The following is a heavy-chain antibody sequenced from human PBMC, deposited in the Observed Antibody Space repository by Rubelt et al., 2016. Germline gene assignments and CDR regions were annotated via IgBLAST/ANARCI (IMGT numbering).Heavy chain of an antibody. Sequence: QVQLQQWGAGLLKPSETLSLTCAVYGGSFSGYYWSWIRQPPGKGLEWIGEINHSGSTNYNPSSHVQVPLPLDTSTNQFSLKLSSVTAADTAVYYCAREAVYYGSGSYWDKSDYWGQGTLVTVSS. V-gene: IGHV4-34*01. D-gene: IGHD3-10*01. CDR2: INHSGST. J-gene: IGHJ4*02. CDR3: AREAVYYGSGSYWDKSDY. CDR1: GGSFSGYY.